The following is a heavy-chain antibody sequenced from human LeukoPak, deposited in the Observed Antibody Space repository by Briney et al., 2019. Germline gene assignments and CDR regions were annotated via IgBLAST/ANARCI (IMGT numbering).Heavy chain of an antibody. D-gene: IGHD3-22*01. V-gene: IGHV3-7*01. CDR3: AASYDSSGCD. CDR1: GFTFSSFW. CDR2: IKQDGSIK. Sequence: GXSLRLSCTASGFTFSSFWMAWVRQAPGKGLEWVANIKQDGSIKHYGDSVKGRFTISRDNAKNSLYLQMNNLRAEDTALYYCAASYDSSGCDWGQGTLVTVSS. J-gene: IGHJ4*02.